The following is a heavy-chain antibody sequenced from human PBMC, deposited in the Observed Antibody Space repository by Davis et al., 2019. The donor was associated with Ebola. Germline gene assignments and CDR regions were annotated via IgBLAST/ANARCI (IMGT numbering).Heavy chain of an antibody. V-gene: IGHV4-34*01. CDR1: GGSFSGYY. D-gene: IGHD2-15*01. CDR2: IDHKGTA. J-gene: IGHJ1*01. Sequence: MPSETLSLTCAVYGGSFSGYYWGWIRQTPGKGLEWIGDIDHKGTAYYNPSLESRVTISADASRKQISLSLTSVTAADTAVYYCVRHGNIVVLLASPEDFQRWGQGTLVTVSS. CDR3: VRHGNIVVLLASPEDFQR.